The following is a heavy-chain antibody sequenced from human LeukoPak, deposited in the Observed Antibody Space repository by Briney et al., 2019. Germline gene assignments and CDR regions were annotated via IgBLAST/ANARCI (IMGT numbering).Heavy chain of an antibody. J-gene: IGHJ6*03. CDR3: AREGKDIVVVPAAMRYYYYMDV. D-gene: IGHD2-2*01. Sequence: PSETLSLTCTVSGGSISTSNYYWGWIRQPPGKGLEWIGNIFYSGSTYYSPSLKSRVTISLDTSKNQFSLKLSSVTAADTAVYYCAREGKDIVVVPAAMRYYYYMDVWGKGTTVTISS. CDR1: GGSISTSNYY. V-gene: IGHV4-39*07. CDR2: IFYSGST.